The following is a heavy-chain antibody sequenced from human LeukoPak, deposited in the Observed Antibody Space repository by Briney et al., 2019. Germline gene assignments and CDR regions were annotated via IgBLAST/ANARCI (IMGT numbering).Heavy chain of an antibody. V-gene: IGHV4-30-4*08. CDR1: GGSISSGDYY. Sequence: PSQTLSLTCTVSGGSISSGDYYWSWIRQPPGKGLEWIGEINHSGSTNYNPSLKSRVTISVDTSKNQFSLKLSSVTAADTAVYYCARGVGNYAHWGQGTLVTVSS. CDR3: ARGVGNYAH. D-gene: IGHD4-11*01. CDR2: INHSGST. J-gene: IGHJ4*02.